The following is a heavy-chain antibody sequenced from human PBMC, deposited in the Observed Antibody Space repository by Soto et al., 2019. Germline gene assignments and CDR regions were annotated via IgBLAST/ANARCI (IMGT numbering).Heavy chain of an antibody. V-gene: IGHV3-66*01. CDR2: LDSGGST. Sequence: PGGSLRLSCAASGFTVSNNYMNWVRQAPGKGLEWVSFLDSGGSTYYSDSAKGRFTISRDNSKNTLYLQMNSLRAHDTAVYYCQISRYYFEGSDYHDVFDFWGKGTMVPVSS. CDR3: QISRYYFEGSDYHDVFDF. D-gene: IGHD3-22*01. J-gene: IGHJ3*01. CDR1: GFTVSNNY.